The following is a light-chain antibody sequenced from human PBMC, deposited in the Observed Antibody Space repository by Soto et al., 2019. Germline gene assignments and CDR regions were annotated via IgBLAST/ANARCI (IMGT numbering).Light chain of an antibody. V-gene: IGLV2-14*03. CDR3: CSYADGIIYF. CDR2: YVD. J-gene: IGLJ1*01. Sequence: QSVLTQPASVSGSPGQSITISCTGTSRDVGAYDYVSWYLQYPDKAPQLLIYYVDHRPSGVSSRFSGSKSGNTASLTISGLPAEEEGDYYCCSYADGIIYFLATGTKVTV. CDR1: SRDVGAYDY.